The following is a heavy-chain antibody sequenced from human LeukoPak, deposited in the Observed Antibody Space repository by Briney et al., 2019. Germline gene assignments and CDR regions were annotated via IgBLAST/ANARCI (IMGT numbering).Heavy chain of an antibody. D-gene: IGHD2-15*01. CDR3: ARVRGYCSGGSCRGGFDY. V-gene: IGHV1-46*01. CDR1: GYTCTSYY. J-gene: IGHJ4*02. CDR2: INPNGGST. Sequence: ASVKVSCKASGYTCTSYYMHWVRQAPGQGLERMGIINPNGGSTSYAQKFQGRVTMTRDTSTSTVYMELSSLRSEDTAVYYCARVRGYCSGGSCRGGFDYWGQGTLVTVSS.